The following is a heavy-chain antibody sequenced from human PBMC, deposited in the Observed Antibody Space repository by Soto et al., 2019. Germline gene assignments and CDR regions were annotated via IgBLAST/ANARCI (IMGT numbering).Heavy chain of an antibody. J-gene: IGHJ6*02. D-gene: IGHD3-10*01. CDR3: ARAPSYITMVRGVIRTVFYYYGMDV. Sequence: QVPLVQSGAEVKKPGASVKVSCKASGYTFTSYGISWVRQAPGQGLEWMGWISAYNGNTNYAQKLQGRVTMTTDTSTSTAYMELRSLRSDDTAVYYCARAPSYITMVRGVIRTVFYYYGMDVWGQGTTVTVSS. CDR2: ISAYNGNT. CDR1: GYTFTSYG. V-gene: IGHV1-18*01.